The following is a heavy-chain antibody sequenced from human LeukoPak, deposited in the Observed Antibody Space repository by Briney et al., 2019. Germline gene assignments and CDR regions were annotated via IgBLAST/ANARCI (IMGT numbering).Heavy chain of an antibody. Sequence: GGSLRLSSAASGFPFSSYAMSWVRQAPGRGLEWVSASSGSGGSTYYADSVKGRFTISRDNSKNTLYLQMNSLRAEDTAVYYCAKCCCPSDICGYSYGWFSYWGQGTLVTVSS. V-gene: IGHV3-23*01. CDR3: AKCCCPSDICGYSYGWFSY. CDR1: GFPFSSYA. D-gene: IGHD5-18*01. J-gene: IGHJ4*02. CDR2: SSGSGGST.